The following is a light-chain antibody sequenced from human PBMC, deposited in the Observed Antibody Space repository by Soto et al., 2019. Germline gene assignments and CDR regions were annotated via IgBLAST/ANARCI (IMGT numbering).Light chain of an antibody. CDR3: ATWDDSRRGFVV. CDR1: SSNIGNNF. CDR2: SDN. V-gene: IGLV1-47*01. J-gene: IGLJ7*01. Sequence: QSVLTQPPSVSGTPGQRVTISCSGSSSNIGNNFVYWYQHLPGAAPTLVVYSDNHRPSGVPVRFSGSKSGTSASLTVSGLRSEDEATYYCATWDDSRRGFVVFGGGTQLTVL.